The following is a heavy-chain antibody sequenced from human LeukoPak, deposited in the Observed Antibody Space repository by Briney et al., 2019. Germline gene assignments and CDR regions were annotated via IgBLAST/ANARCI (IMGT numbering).Heavy chain of an antibody. CDR2: IYYSGST. CDR1: GGSISSYY. V-gene: IGHV4-59*01. J-gene: IGHJ4*02. CDR3: ARDHGSGSHNFDY. Sequence: SETLSLTCTVSGGSISSYYWSWIRQPPGKGLEWIGYIYYSGSTNYNPSLESRVTISVDTSKNQFSLKLSSVTAADTAVYYCARDHGSGSHNFDYWGQGTLVTVSS. D-gene: IGHD3-10*01.